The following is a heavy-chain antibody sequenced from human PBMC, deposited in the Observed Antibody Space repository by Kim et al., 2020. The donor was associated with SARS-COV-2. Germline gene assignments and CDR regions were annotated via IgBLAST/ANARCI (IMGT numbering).Heavy chain of an antibody. D-gene: IGHD2-2*01. CDR3: ARLGGYCSSTSCYGGFDY. J-gene: IGHJ4*02. Sequence: QGRVTMTRDTSTSTVYMELSSLRSEDTAVYYCARLGGYCSSTSCYGGFDYWGQGTLVTVSS. V-gene: IGHV1-46*01.